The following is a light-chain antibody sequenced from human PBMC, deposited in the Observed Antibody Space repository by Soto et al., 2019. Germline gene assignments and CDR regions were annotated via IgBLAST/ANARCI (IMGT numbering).Light chain of an antibody. Sequence: EKVMTQSRSTVSVSPGERATLSCRASESVKSRVAWYQQKPGQAPRLLIYDAFTMVIGIPARFSGSASGTEFTLTISNLQSEDFAVYYCQQYDDWPLTLGGGTKVEIK. CDR3: QQYDDWPLT. CDR1: ESVKSR. J-gene: IGKJ4*01. CDR2: DAF. V-gene: IGKV3-15*01.